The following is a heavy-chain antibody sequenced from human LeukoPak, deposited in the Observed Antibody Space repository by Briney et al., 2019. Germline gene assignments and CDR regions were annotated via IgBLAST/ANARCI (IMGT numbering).Heavy chain of an antibody. J-gene: IGHJ4*02. CDR3: ARGNKMANPDY. D-gene: IGHD5-24*01. CDR2: INHSGST. CDR1: GGSFSGYY. Sequence: KPSETLSLTCAVYGGSFSGYYWSWIRQPPGKGLEWIGEINHSGSTNYNPSLKSRVTISVDTSKNQFSLKLSSVTAADTAVYYCARGNKMANPDYWGQGTLVTVSS. V-gene: IGHV4-34*01.